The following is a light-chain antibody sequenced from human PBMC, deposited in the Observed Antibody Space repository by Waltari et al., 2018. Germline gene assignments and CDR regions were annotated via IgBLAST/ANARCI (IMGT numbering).Light chain of an antibody. Sequence: QSALTQPASVSGSPGQSITISCSGVGSAVGPSDYVSWHQHHPGKAPQVIIYDVTNRPSGVSDRFSASKSANTASLTISRLQPEDEADYYCSSQTLDGLVLFGGGTRLTVL. V-gene: IGLV2-14*03. CDR3: SSQTLDGLVL. J-gene: IGLJ2*01. CDR2: DVT. CDR1: GSAVGPSDY.